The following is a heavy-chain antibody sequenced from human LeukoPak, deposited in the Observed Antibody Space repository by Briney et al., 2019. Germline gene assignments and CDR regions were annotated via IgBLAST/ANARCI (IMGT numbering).Heavy chain of an antibody. CDR3: AHSLVTIIRGVTPPPYFQH. V-gene: IGHV2-70*12. Sequence: ESGPALVKPTQTLTLTCTFSGFSLSTSGMCVSWIRQPPGKALEWLARIDWDVDKYYSTSLKTRLTISKDTSKNQVVLTMTNMDPVDTATYYCAHSLVTIIRGVTPPPYFQHWGQGTLVTVSS. D-gene: IGHD3-10*01. CDR2: IDWDVDK. J-gene: IGHJ1*01. CDR1: GFSLSTSGMC.